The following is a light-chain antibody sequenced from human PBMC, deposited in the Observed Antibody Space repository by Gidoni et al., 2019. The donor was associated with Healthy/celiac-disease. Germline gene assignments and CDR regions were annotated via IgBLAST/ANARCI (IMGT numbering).Light chain of an antibody. Sequence: EIVLPQSPGTMSLSPGARATLSCRASQSVSSSYLAWYQQKPGQAPRLLIYCASSRANGIPDRFSGSGSGTDFTLTISRLEPEDFAVYYCQQYGSSPGAFGQGTKVEIK. J-gene: IGKJ1*01. CDR1: QSVSSSY. V-gene: IGKV3-20*01. CDR2: CAS. CDR3: QQYGSSPGA.